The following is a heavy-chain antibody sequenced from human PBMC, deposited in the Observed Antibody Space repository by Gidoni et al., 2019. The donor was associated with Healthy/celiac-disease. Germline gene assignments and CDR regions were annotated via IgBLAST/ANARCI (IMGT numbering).Heavy chain of an antibody. CDR3: AKVSGLWFGELLYYFDY. Sequence: EVQLLESGGGLVQPWRSLRLSCAASGFTFSSYAMSWVRQTPGKGLEWVSAISGSGGNTYYADSVKGRFTISRDNSKNTLYLQMNSLRAEDTAVYYCAKVSGLWFGELLYYFDYWGQGTLVTVSS. D-gene: IGHD3-10*01. CDR1: GFTFSSYA. CDR2: ISGSGGNT. J-gene: IGHJ4*02. V-gene: IGHV3-23*01.